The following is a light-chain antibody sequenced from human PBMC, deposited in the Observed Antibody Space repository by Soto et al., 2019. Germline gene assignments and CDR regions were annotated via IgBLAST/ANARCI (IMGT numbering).Light chain of an antibody. CDR2: DAS. CDR3: QQRHMWPIT. J-gene: IGKJ5*01. V-gene: IGKV1-13*02. Sequence: AIQLTHSPSSLSASVGDRVTITCRASQDISSALAWYQQKPGKAPKLLMNDASSLESGVPSRFSGSGSGADFTLTISSLQPEDSAVYYCQQRHMWPITFGQGTRLEIK. CDR1: QDISSA.